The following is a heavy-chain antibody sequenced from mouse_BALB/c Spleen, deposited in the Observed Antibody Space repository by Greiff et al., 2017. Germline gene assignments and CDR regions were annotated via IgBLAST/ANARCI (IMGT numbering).Heavy chain of an antibody. D-gene: IGHD2-4*01. CDR2: IHYSGST. CDR3: ARRGSTMITAKDY. Sequence: EVKLVESGPDLVKPSQSLSLTCTVTGYSITSGYSWHWIRQFPGNQLEWVGYIHYSGSTNYNPSLKSRISITRDTSKNQFFLQLNTVTTEDTATYYCARRGSTMITAKDYWGQGTTLTVSS. CDR1: GYSITSGYS. V-gene: IGHV3-1*02. J-gene: IGHJ2*01.